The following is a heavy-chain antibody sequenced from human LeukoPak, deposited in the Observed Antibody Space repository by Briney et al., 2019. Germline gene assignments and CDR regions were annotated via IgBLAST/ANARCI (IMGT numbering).Heavy chain of an antibody. CDR2: IYYSGST. D-gene: IGHD6-19*01. V-gene: IGHV4-59*01. J-gene: IGHJ5*01. CDR3: ARDRYFENWLGRGTWFDS. CDR1: GGSISSYY. Sequence: PSETLSLTCTVSGGSISSYYWSWIRQPPGKGLEWIGYIYYSGSTNYNPSLKSRVTISVDTSKNQFSLKLSSVTAADTAIYYCARDRYFENWLGRGTWFDSWGQGTLVTVSP.